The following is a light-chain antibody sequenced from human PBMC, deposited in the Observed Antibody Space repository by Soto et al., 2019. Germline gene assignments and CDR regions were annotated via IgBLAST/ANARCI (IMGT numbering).Light chain of an antibody. CDR3: QQYDNLPWT. J-gene: IGKJ1*01. V-gene: IGKV1-27*01. Sequence: DIQVTQHPSSLSASVGDRVTITCRASQGIKNYLAWYQQKPGETPKLLIYAASTLESGIPPRFSGSGSGTDFTLTINNLQPEDVATYYCQQYDNLPWTFGQGTKVDIK. CDR2: AAS. CDR1: QGIKNY.